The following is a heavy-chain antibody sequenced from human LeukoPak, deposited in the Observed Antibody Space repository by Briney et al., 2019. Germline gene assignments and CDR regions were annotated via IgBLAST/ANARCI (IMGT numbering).Heavy chain of an antibody. Sequence: TSETLSLTCTVSGGSISSYYWSWIRQPPGKGLEWVWYIYYSGSTDYNPSLNSRVTISVDQSKTQFPLKLSSMTAADTAVYYGARGGSSWARSWFDPWGQGTLVTVSS. CDR2: IYYSGST. D-gene: IGHD6-13*01. J-gene: IGHJ5*02. CDR3: ARGGSSWARSWFDP. V-gene: IGHV4-59*01. CDR1: GGSISSYY.